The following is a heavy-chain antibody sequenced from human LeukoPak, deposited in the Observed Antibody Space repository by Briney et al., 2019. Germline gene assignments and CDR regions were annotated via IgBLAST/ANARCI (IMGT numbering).Heavy chain of an antibody. Sequence: GESLKISCKVSGYGFTSYWIGWVRQMPGKGLEWMGIINPGDSDTTYSPSFQGQVTISADKSISTAYLQWTSLKASDTAMYYCARQYLNGHTDYWGQGTLVTVSS. CDR1: GYGFTSYW. J-gene: IGHJ4*02. D-gene: IGHD5-24*01. V-gene: IGHV5-51*01. CDR2: INPGDSDT. CDR3: ARQYLNGHTDY.